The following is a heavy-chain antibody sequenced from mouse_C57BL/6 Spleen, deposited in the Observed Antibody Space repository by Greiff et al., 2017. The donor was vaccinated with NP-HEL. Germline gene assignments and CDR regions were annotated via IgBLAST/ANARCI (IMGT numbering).Heavy chain of an antibody. Sequence: VQLVESGPGLVKPGASVKLSCTASGFAFSSSWMNWVRQGPGKGLEWIGRIYTGDGDTNYNGTLKGKATLTADKSSSTAYMQLSSLTSYDSAVYFCARSYYYGSSWFAYWGQGTLVTVSA. CDR2: IYTGDGDT. D-gene: IGHD1-1*01. CDR1: GFAFSSSW. V-gene: IGHV1-82*01. CDR3: ARSYYYGSSWFAY. J-gene: IGHJ3*01.